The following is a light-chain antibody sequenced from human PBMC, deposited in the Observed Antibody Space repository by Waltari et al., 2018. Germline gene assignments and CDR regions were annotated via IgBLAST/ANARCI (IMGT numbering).Light chain of an antibody. CDR2: DAT. Sequence: DIQMTQSPSSLSASLRDRVTITCQASQDITDALNWYQHKPGKAPKLLIYDATTLETGVPARFSGNGSGTEFTFTIASLQPEDVATYYCQQYDSFLGPTFGPGTLLDIK. CDR3: QQYDSFLGPT. CDR1: QDITDA. J-gene: IGKJ3*01. V-gene: IGKV1-33*01.